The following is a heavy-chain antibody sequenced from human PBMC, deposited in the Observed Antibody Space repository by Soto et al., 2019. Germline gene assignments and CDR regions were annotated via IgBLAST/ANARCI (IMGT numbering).Heavy chain of an antibody. J-gene: IGHJ4*02. CDR3: ARSYSYGWNEY. CDR2: VNPNSGYT. Sequence: ASVKVSCKASGYTFTNYDITWVRQAAGQGLEWVGSVNPNSGYTAYAQRFVGRVTMTRNTPLRTAYMELSSLTSGDTAVYYCARSYSYGWNEYWGQGTLVTAST. V-gene: IGHV1-8*01. CDR1: GYTFTNYD. D-gene: IGHD5-18*01.